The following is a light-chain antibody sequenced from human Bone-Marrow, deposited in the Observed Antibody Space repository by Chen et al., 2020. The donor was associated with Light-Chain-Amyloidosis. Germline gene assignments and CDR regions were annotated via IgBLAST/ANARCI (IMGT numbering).Light chain of an antibody. CDR2: GSS. V-gene: IGKV3-20*01. CDR3: QQYGTSPLT. Sequence: EIVSTQSPGTLTLSPGEGANPSCRASQTISSNYFTWYQQKFGQAPRLLIDGSSSRATGIPDRFTGSGSGTDFTLTINRLEPEDFAMYYCQQYGTSPLTVGGGTKVEIK. CDR1: QTISSNY. J-gene: IGKJ4*01.